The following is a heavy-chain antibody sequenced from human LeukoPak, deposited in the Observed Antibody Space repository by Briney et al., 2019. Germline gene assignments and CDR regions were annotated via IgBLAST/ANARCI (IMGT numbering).Heavy chain of an antibody. V-gene: IGHV1-69*13. CDR3: ASHPSSNPYYYYYYMDV. Sequence: ASVKVSCKASGGTFSSYAISWVRQAPGQGLEWMGGIIPIFGTANYAQKFQGRVTITADESTSTAYMELSSLRSEDTAVYYCASHPSSNPYYYYYYMDVWGKGTTVTVSS. CDR2: IIPIFGTA. D-gene: IGHD4-11*01. CDR1: GGTFSSYA. J-gene: IGHJ6*03.